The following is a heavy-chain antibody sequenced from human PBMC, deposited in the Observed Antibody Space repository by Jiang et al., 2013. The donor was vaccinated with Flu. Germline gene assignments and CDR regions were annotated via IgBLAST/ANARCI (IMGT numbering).Heavy chain of an antibody. Sequence: PGLVKPSETLSLTCTVSGGSISSSSYYWGWIRQPPGKGLEWIGSIYYSGSTYYNPSLKSRVTISVDTSKNQFSLKLSSVTAADTAVYYCARRVGEIDYWGQGTLVTVSS. CDR2: IYYSGST. CDR1: GGSISSSSYY. CDR3: ARRVGEIDY. J-gene: IGHJ4*02. V-gene: IGHV4-39*01.